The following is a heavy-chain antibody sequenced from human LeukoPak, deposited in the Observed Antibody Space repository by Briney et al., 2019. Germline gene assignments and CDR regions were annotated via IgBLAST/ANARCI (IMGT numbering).Heavy chain of an antibody. CDR2: INPNSGGT. Sequence: ASVKVSCKASGYTFTGYYIHWVRQAPGQGLEWMGWINPNSGGTNYAQKFQGRVTMTRDTSISTAYMELSRLTSNDTAVYYCARDAIVRDYSNSDYWGQGTLVTVSS. CDR3: ARDAIVRDYSNSDY. V-gene: IGHV1-2*02. D-gene: IGHD4-11*01. J-gene: IGHJ4*02. CDR1: GYTFTGYY.